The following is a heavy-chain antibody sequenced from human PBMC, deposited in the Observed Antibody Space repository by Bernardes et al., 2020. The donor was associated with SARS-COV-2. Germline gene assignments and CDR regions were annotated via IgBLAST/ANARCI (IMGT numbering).Heavy chain of an antibody. CDR1: EFTFNNYA. CDR2: ISASGGST. V-gene: IGHV3-23*01. CDR3: AKLLRPARYFDL. Sequence: SLLLSFAASEFTFNNYAMSWVRQAPGKGLEWVSAISASGGSTYDADSVNGRFTISRDNSKNTLYLQMNSLRAEDTAVNYCAKLLRPARYFDLWGRGTLVTVSS. J-gene: IGHJ2*01.